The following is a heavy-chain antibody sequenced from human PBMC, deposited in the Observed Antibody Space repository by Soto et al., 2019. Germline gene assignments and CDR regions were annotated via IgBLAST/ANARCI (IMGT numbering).Heavy chain of an antibody. CDR1: VLTFSSYS. J-gene: IGHJ3*02. Sequence: ESGGGVVQHGRSLRLSCAASVLTFSSYSMYWVRQAPGKGLEWVAVISCDGNNKYYADSVKGRFTISRDNSKNTLYLQMNSLRADDTAVYYCARLYGRSAFDIWGQGTMVTVSS. D-gene: IGHD4-17*01. CDR3: ARLYGRSAFDI. V-gene: IGHV3-30-3*01. CDR2: ISCDGNNK.